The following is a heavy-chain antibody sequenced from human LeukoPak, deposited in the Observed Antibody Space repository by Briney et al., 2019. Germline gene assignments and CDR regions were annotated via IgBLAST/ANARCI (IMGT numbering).Heavy chain of an antibody. V-gene: IGHV3-23*01. CDR1: GFTFSNHA. D-gene: IGHD2-21*01. J-gene: IGHJ4*02. CDR3: AKDYRIGYSDHFDY. Sequence: GGSLRLSCVGSGFTFSNHAMSWVRQAPEKGLEWVSGIYESGQTTHYADSVRGRFSISRDNSKNTLYLQMDSLRGEDTAIYYCAKDYRIGYSDHFDYWGQGALVTVSS. CDR2: IYESGQTT.